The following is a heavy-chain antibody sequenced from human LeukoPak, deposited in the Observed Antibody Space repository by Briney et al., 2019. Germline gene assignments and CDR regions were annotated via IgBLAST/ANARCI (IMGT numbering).Heavy chain of an antibody. CDR1: GFTFSSYE. J-gene: IGHJ4*02. D-gene: IGHD6-13*01. Sequence: PGGSLRLSCAASGFTFSSYEMNWVRQAPGKGLEWVAYISSSGDTIYYADPVKGRFTISRDNAKNSLYLQMNSLRAEDTALYYCARDGRRGSSWYSDIFHFWGQGTLVTVSS. V-gene: IGHV3-48*03. CDR3: ARDGRRGSSWYSDIFHF. CDR2: ISSSGDTI.